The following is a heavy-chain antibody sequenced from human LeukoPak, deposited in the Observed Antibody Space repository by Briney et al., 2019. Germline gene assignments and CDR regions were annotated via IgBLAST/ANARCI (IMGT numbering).Heavy chain of an antibody. CDR2: ISSSGSTI. CDR3: ARELRVSGWDD. Sequence: PGGSLRLSYAASGFTFSSYEMNWVRQAPGKGLEWVSYISSSGSTIYYADSVKGRFTISRDNAKNSLYLQMNSLGAEDTAVYYCARELRVSGWDDWGQGTLVTVSS. D-gene: IGHD6-19*01. J-gene: IGHJ4*02. V-gene: IGHV3-48*03. CDR1: GFTFSSYE.